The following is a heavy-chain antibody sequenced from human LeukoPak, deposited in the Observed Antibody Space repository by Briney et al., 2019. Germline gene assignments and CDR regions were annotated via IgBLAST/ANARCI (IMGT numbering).Heavy chain of an antibody. D-gene: IGHD3-10*01. CDR3: ARATYYYDSGTYQVFDI. CDR2: IYYSGST. CDR1: GGSISSYY. V-gene: IGHV4-59*01. J-gene: IGHJ3*02. Sequence: PSETLSVTCTVSGGSISSYYWSWIRQPPGKGLEWIGYIYYSGSTNYNPSLKSRVTISADTSKNQFSLKLNSVTAADTAVYYCARATYYYDSGTYQVFDIWGQGTMVTVSS.